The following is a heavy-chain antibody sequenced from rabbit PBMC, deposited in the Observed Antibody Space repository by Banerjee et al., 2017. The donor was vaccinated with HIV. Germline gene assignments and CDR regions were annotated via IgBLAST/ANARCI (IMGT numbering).Heavy chain of an antibody. J-gene: IGHJ4*01. CDR2: IGTVSGRI. CDR3: ASDYSAGYTHYACDL. V-gene: IGHV1S43*01. D-gene: IGHD6-1*01. Sequence: QEQLEESGGGLVKPGGTLTLTCKASGIDFSSNAMCWVRQAPGKGLELIACIGTVSGRIWYASWVNGRFTISKSTSLSTVDLKMTSLTAADTATYFCASDYSAGYTHYACDLWGPGTLVTVS. CDR1: GIDFSSNA.